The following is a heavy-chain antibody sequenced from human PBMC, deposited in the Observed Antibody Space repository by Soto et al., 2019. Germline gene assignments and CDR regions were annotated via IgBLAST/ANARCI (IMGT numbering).Heavy chain of an antibody. CDR2: ISGSSDFL. CDR3: ATSTWYAFDI. Sequence: EVQLVESGGGLVKPGGSLRLSCAASEFTFSNSIINWVRQAPGQGLEWVSSISGSSDFLYYADSVKGRFTISRDTATNSLYLQMNSLRAEDTAVYYCATSTWYAFDIWGQVTMVTVSS. V-gene: IGHV3-21*01. CDR1: EFTFSNSI. D-gene: IGHD6-13*01. J-gene: IGHJ3*02.